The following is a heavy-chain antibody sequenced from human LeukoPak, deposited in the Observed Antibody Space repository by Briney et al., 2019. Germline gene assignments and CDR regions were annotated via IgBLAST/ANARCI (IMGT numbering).Heavy chain of an antibody. Sequence: GGSLRLSCAASGFTFSNYAMNWVRQAPGKGLEWVSRITGSGTGTYYADSVKGRFTISRDNSKNTLYLQMNSLRAEDTAIYYCAKDRVVGATSWGFDYWGQGTLVTVSS. D-gene: IGHD1-26*01. CDR3: AKDRVVGATSWGFDY. V-gene: IGHV3-23*01. CDR1: GFTFSNYA. CDR2: ITGSGTGT. J-gene: IGHJ4*02.